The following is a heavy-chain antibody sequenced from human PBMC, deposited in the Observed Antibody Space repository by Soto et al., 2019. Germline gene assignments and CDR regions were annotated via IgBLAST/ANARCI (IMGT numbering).Heavy chain of an antibody. V-gene: IGHV1-18*04. Sequence: QVQLVQSGAAMKKPGASVQVSCKASGYNFTSFHIIWVRQAPGQGLEWMGWINTYNRNTNCTRKFQGRVTMTTDTPTSTAYMDLRSRTSDDTPVYYCARGYGDSYWGPGTLITVFS. J-gene: IGHJ4*02. CDR2: INTYNRNT. CDR1: GYNFTSFH. D-gene: IGHD4-17*01. CDR3: ARGYGDSY.